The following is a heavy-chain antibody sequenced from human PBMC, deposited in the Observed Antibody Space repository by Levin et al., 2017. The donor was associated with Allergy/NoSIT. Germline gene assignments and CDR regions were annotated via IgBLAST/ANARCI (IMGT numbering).Heavy chain of an antibody. D-gene: IGHD5-18*01. CDR1: GYTFTSFG. V-gene: IGHV1-18*01. J-gene: IGHJ4*02. Sequence: GASVKVSCKASGYTFTSFGISWVRQAPGQGLEWMGWSSAFNGKTNYGQKLQGRVTMTTDTSTSTAYMELRSLRSDDTAVYFCTRDLGEDTTMIFFDFWGQGTLVTVSS. CDR2: SSAFNGKT. CDR3: TRDLGEDTTMIFFDF.